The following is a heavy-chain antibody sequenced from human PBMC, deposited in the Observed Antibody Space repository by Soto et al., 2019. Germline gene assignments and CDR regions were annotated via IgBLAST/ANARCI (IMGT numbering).Heavy chain of an antibody. CDR1: GYSFTNFW. D-gene: IGHD6-19*01. V-gene: IGHV5-51*01. J-gene: IGHJ4*02. Sequence: GESLKISCKASGYSFTNFWLGWVRQMPGKGLEWLGIIYPGDSETRYSPSFQGQVTISADRSISTAYLQWSSLKASDTAIYYCATQNPLDSSGWYNWGQGTLVTVSS. CDR2: IYPGDSET. CDR3: ATQNPLDSSGWYN.